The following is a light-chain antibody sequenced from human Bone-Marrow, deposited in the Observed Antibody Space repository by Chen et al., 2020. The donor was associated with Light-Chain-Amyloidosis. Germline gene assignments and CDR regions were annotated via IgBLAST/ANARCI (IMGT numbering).Light chain of an antibody. CDR1: DLPTKY. Sequence: SYELTQPPSVSVSPGQTARITCSGDDLPTKYAYWYKQKPGQAPVLVIHRDTERPSGISERFAGSSSGTTATLTISGVQAEDEADYHCQSADSSGTYEVIFGGGTKLTGL. V-gene: IGLV3-25*03. CDR3: QSADSSGTYEVI. CDR2: RDT. J-gene: IGLJ2*01.